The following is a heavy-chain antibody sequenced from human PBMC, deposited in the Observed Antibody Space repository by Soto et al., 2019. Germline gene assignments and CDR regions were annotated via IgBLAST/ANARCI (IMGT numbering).Heavy chain of an antibody. CDR1: GGSISSSSYY. Sequence: KTSETLSLTCTVSGGSISSSSYYWGWIRQPPGKGLEWIGSIYYSGSTYYNPSLKSRVTISVDTSKNQFSLKLSSVTAADTAVYYCARHGSYSSGSYNWFDPWGQGTLVTVS. V-gene: IGHV4-39*01. CDR3: ARHGSYSSGSYNWFDP. CDR2: IYYSGST. D-gene: IGHD6-19*01. J-gene: IGHJ5*02.